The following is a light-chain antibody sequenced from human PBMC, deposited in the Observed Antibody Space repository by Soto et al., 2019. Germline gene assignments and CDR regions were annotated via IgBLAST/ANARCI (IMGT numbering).Light chain of an antibody. J-gene: IGLJ2*01. CDR3: AAWDDSLNGVV. Sequence: QPVLTQPPSASGTPGQRVTISCSGSNSNIRSNTVNWYQQLPGTAPKLLIYTNNHRPSGVPDRFSGSKSGTSASLAISGLQSEDEADYYCAAWDDSLNGVVFGGGTKLTVL. CDR1: NSNIRSNT. V-gene: IGLV1-44*01. CDR2: TNN.